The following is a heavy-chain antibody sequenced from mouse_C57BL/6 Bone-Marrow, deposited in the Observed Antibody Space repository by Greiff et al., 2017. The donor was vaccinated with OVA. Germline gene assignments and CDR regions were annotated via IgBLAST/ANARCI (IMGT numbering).Heavy chain of an antibody. Sequence: VQLQQPGAELVKPGASVKLSCTASGYTFTSYWMHWVQQRPGKGLEWIGMIHPNSGSTNYNAKCKSKATLTVDKSSSPAYMQLSNLTSEDSAVYYCERLSPHWGQGTTLTVSS. V-gene: IGHV1-64*01. D-gene: IGHD6-2*01. J-gene: IGHJ2*01. CDR1: GYTFTSYW. CDR2: IHPNSGST. CDR3: ERLSPH.